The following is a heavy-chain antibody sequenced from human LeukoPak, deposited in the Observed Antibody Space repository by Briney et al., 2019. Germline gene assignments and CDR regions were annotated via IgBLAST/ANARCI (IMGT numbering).Heavy chain of an antibody. V-gene: IGHV3-23*01. CDR2: ISGSGGGT. D-gene: IGHD5-24*01. CDR3: AKVMVEMATITRGYFDN. Sequence: GGSLRLSCAASGFTFNTYVMSWVRQAPGKGLEWVSAISGSGGGTYYVDSVKGRFTISRDNSRNMLYLQMNGLRAEDTAVYYCAKVMVEMATITRGYFDNWGQGTLVTVSS. CDR1: GFTFNTYV. J-gene: IGHJ4*02.